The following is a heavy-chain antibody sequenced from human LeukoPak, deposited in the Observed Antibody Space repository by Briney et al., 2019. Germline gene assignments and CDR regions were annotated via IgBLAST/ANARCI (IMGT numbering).Heavy chain of an antibody. CDR2: IYYSGST. J-gene: IGHJ5*02. CDR3: ARWHYYGSGSYYTNWFDP. D-gene: IGHD3-10*01. CDR1: GGSVSSGSYY. Sequence: SETLSLTCTVSGGSVSSGSYYWSWIRQPPGKGLEWIGYIYYSGSTNYNPSLKSRVTISVDTSKNQFSVKLSSVTAADTAVYYCARWHYYGSGSYYTNWFDPWGQGTLVTVSS. V-gene: IGHV4-61*01.